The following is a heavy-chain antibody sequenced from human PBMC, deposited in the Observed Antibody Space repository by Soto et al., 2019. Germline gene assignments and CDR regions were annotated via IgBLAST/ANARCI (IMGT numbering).Heavy chain of an antibody. CDR2: IYSGGSK. CDR1: GFTVSSNY. J-gene: IGHJ3*02. Sequence: GGSLRLSCAASGFTVSSNYMSWVRQAPGKGLEWVSVIYSGGSKYYADSVKGRFTISRDNSKNTLYLQMNSLRAEDTAVYYCARDASFSCGSFSAAFDIWGQGTMVTVSS. D-gene: IGHD2-15*01. V-gene: IGHV3-53*01. CDR3: ARDASFSCGSFSAAFDI.